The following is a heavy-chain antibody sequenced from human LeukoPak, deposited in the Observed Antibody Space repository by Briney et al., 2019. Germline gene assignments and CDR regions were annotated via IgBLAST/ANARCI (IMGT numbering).Heavy chain of an antibody. J-gene: IGHJ4*02. V-gene: IGHV3-30*18. CDR3: AKGGEQRTLRRGMDY. CDR1: GFTFSNYY. CDR2: ISHDGGIL. Sequence: GGSLRLSCAASGFTFSNYYLHWVRQAPGKGLEGVALISHDGGILYHGNSVRGRFTISRDNSENTLSLQMSSLRPEDTAVYYCAKGGEQRTLRRGMDYWGQGTLVTVSS. D-gene: IGHD5-12*01.